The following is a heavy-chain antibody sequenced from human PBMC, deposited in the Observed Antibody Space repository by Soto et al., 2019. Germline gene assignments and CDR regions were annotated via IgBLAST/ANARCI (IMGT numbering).Heavy chain of an antibody. CDR3: AEGRSYYYYYGVDV. V-gene: IGHV3-23*01. Sequence: GGSLRLSCAASGFTFSSYAMSWVRQAPGKGLEWVSAISGSGGSTYYADSVKGRFTISRDNSKSTLYLQMNSLRAEETALYYCAEGRSYYYYYGVDVWGQGTTVTVSS. CDR1: GFTFSSYA. CDR2: ISGSGGST. J-gene: IGHJ6*02.